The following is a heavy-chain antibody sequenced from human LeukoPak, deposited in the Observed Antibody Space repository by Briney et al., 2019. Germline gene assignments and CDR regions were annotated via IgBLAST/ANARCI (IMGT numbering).Heavy chain of an antibody. V-gene: IGHV3-30*01. CDR1: GFPFRTHA. Sequence: GGSLRLSCAAYGFPFRTHAMHWVRHAPGKGLEWVAFISFDGNTKYYSDSVRGRFPISRDNSKNTVYLQMNSLRPEDTAVYYCARDMSEKYTADYSGQGTLVTVSS. J-gene: IGHJ4*02. D-gene: IGHD1-1*01. CDR3: ARDMSEKYTADY. CDR2: ISFDGNTK.